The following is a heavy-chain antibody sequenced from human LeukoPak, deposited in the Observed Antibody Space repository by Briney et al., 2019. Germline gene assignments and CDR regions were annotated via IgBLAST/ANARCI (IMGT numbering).Heavy chain of an antibody. CDR1: GGSISSYY. D-gene: IGHD6-13*01. V-gene: IGHV4-59*01. J-gene: IGHJ3*02. Sequence: PSETQSLTCTVSGGSISSYYWSWIRQPSGKGLEWIGYIYYSGGTNYNPSLKSRVTISVDTSKNQFSLKLSSVTAADTAVYYCARDSSWYWNDAFDIWGQGTMVTVSS. CDR2: IYYSGGT. CDR3: ARDSSWYWNDAFDI.